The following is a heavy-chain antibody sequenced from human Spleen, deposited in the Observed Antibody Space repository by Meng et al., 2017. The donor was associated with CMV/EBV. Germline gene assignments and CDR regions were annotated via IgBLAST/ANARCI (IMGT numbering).Heavy chain of an antibody. CDR1: GFTFSSYA. D-gene: IGHD5-18*01. CDR3: AGDVDTAMVWAY. V-gene: IGHV3-30-3*01. Sequence: VQVVESGGGLVKPGRSLRLSCAASGFTFSSYAMHWVRQAPGKGLEWVAVISYDGSNKYYADSVKGRFTISRDNSKNTLYLQMNSLRAEDTAVYYCAGDVDTAMVWAYWGQGTLVTVSS. J-gene: IGHJ4*02. CDR2: ISYDGSNK.